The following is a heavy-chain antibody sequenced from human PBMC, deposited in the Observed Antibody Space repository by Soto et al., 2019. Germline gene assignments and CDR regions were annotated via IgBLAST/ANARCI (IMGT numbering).Heavy chain of an antibody. V-gene: IGHV1-69*13. CDR3: ARGLGQQLVARNYYGMDV. J-gene: IGHJ6*02. CDR2: IIPIFGTA. CDR1: GGTFSSYA. Sequence: ASVKVSCKASGGTFSSYAISWVRQAPGQGLEWMGGIIPIFGTANYAQKFQGRVTITADESTSTAYMELSSLRSEDTAVYYCARGLGQQLVARNYYGMDVWGQGTTVTVSS. D-gene: IGHD6-13*01.